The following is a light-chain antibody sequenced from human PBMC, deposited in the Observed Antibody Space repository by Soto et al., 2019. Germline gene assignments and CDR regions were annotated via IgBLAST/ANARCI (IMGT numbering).Light chain of an antibody. V-gene: IGKV3-20*01. CDR1: QSVSSYY. CDR3: QQYGSSPPIT. J-gene: IGKJ5*01. CDR2: GAS. Sequence: EIVLTQSPGTLSLSPGERATLSCRASQSVSSYYLAWYQQKPGQAPRLLIYGASNRATGIPDRFSGSGSGTDFTLTISRLEPEDFAVYYWQQYGSSPPITFGQGTRLEIK.